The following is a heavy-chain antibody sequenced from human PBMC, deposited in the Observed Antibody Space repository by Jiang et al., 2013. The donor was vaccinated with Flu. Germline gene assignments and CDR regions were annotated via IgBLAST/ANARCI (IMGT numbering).Heavy chain of an antibody. J-gene: IGHJ4*02. CDR2: IYYSGST. V-gene: IGHV4-30-4*01. D-gene: IGHD3-10*01. CDR3: ARGPGGYYGSGNIDY. Sequence: GSGLVKPSQTLSLTCTVSGGSISSGDYYWSWIRQPPGKGLEWIGYIYYSGSTYYNPSLKSRVTISVDTSKNQFSLKLSSVTAADTAVYYCARGPGGYYGSGNIDYWGQGTLVTVSS. CDR1: GGSISSGDYY.